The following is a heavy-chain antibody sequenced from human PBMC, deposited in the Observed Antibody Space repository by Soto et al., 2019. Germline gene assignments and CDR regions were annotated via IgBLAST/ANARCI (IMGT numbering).Heavy chain of an antibody. J-gene: IGHJ4*02. CDR2: IYYSGST. CDR3: ARTAVTTHLYDY. CDR1: GGSISSYY. V-gene: IGHV4-59*08. D-gene: IGHD4-17*01. Sequence: PSETLSLTCTVSGGSISSYYWSWIRQPPGKGLEWIGYIYYSGSTNYNPSLKSRVTISVDTSKNQFSLKLSSVTAADTAVYYCARTAVTTHLYDYWGQGTLVTVSS.